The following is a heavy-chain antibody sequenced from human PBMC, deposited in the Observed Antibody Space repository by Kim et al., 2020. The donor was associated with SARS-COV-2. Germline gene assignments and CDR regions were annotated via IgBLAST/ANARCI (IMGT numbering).Heavy chain of an antibody. V-gene: IGHV1-8*01. J-gene: IGHJ6*03. Sequence: ASVKVSCKASGYTFTSYDINWVRQATGQGLEWMGWMNPNSGNTGYAQKFQGRVTMTRNTSISTAYMELSSLRSEETAVYYCARVRSRLVTLLVHYYYMDVWGKGTTVTVSS. CDR2: MNPNSGNT. CDR1: GYTFTSYD. D-gene: IGHD6-19*01. CDR3: ARVRSRLVTLLVHYYYMDV.